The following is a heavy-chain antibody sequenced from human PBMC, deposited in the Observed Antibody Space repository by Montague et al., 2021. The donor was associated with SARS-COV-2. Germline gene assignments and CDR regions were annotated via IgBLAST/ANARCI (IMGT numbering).Heavy chain of an antibody. Sequence: SETLSLTCSVSGFSISSGFYWAWIRQSPGKGPEWIGTVYHSGYTHYNPXXECRVTVSTDTSKNQFSLTVTSVTAADTAVYFCARRGYTGSDYFDYWSQGTLVTVSS. CDR1: GFSISSGFY. V-gene: IGHV4-38-2*01. J-gene: IGHJ4*02. D-gene: IGHD5-12*01. CDR3: ARRGYTGSDYFDY. CDR2: VYHSGYT.